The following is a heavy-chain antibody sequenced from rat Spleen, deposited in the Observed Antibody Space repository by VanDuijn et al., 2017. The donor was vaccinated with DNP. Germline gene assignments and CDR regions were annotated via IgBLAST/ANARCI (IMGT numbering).Heavy chain of an antibody. V-gene: IGHV2-30*01. D-gene: IGHD1-11*01. J-gene: IGHJ3*01. CDR1: GFSLTNYN. CDR3: ARDLLRWRRGFAY. CDR2: IWTGGST. Sequence: QVQLKESGPGLVQPSQTLSLTCTVSGFSLTNYNMHWVRQPTGKGLEWMGIIWTGGSTDYNSALKSRLSITKDTSKSQVFFKMNSLQTEDTATYYCARDLLRWRRGFAYWGQGTLVTVSS.